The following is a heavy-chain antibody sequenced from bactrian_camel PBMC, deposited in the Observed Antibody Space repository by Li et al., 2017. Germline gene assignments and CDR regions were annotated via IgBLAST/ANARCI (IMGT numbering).Heavy chain of an antibody. J-gene: IGHJ4*01. V-gene: IGHV3S53*01. CDR2: LDSDGKT. D-gene: IGHD4*01. CDR1: GYTPSIDYC. Sequence: HVQLVESGGGSVPAGGSLTLSCAVSGYTPSIDYCLGWFRQAPGKEREAVAGLDSDGKTRYSNPVKGRFTIYLDYAKATLYLQMDSLRLEDTAMYFCAAVFPTYRYGGYRDCPSEYRYWGQGTQVTVS. CDR3: AAVFPTYRYGGYRDCPSEYRY.